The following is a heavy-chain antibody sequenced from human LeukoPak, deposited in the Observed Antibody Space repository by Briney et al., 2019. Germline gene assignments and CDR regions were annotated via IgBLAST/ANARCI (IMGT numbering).Heavy chain of an antibody. V-gene: IGHV3-23*01. Sequence: GGSLRLSCAASGFTFSDYAMSWVRQAPGKGLEWVSTISDNGGGTYYADSVKGRFTISRDNSKNTLFLQMNSLRAEDSAVYYYATDREGDPSAYYLVGGQGTLITVSS. CDR3: ATDREGDPSAYYLV. J-gene: IGHJ4*02. CDR1: GFTFSDYA. CDR2: ISDNGGGT. D-gene: IGHD3-22*01.